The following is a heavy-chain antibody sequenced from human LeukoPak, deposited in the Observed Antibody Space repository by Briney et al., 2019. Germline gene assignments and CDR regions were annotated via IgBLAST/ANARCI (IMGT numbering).Heavy chain of an antibody. D-gene: IGHD6-19*01. J-gene: IGHJ3*01. Sequence: PSETLSLTCTVSGGSITGYYWSWIRQPPGKGLEWVGYVFYEGGTLYTPSIKSRVTISVDTSKTQCSLKLTSVTAANTAVYYCARHIAVSYDAFDRWGRGTMVTVSS. CDR2: VFYEGGT. V-gene: IGHV4-59*08. CDR1: GGSITGYY. CDR3: ARHIAVSYDAFDR.